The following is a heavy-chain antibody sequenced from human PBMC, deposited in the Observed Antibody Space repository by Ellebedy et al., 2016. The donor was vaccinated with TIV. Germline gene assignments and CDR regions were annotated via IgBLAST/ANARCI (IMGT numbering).Heavy chain of an antibody. J-gene: IGHJ3*02. CDR3: ANGAYDI. D-gene: IGHD5-24*01. CDR1: GFTFRNNS. CDR2: ISSSGTTI. Sequence: GESLKISCAASGFTFRNNSMNWVRQAPGKGLEWISYISSSGTTIYYADSVKGRFTISRDNDKISLYLQMNSLTAADTAVYYCANGAYDIWGQGTMVTVSS. V-gene: IGHV3-48*04.